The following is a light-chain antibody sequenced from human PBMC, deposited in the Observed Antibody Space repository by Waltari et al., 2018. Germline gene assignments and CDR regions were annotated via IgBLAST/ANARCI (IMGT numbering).Light chain of an antibody. CDR1: QSISAW. Sequence: DIQMTQSPSTLSASVGDRVTITCRASQSISAWLAWYQQKPGKAPKLLIYKASTLQSGVPSRFSGSGSGTEFTLTISSLQPDDFATYYYQQYNTYFGQGTKLEIK. CDR3: QQYNTY. J-gene: IGKJ2*01. CDR2: KAS. V-gene: IGKV1-5*03.